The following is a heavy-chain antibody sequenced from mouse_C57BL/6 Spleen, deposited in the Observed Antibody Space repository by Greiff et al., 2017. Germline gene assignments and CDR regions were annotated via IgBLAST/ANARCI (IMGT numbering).Heavy chain of an antibody. CDR1: GFTFSDYG. CDR3: ASNYYGSSPWFAY. V-gene: IGHV5-17*01. D-gene: IGHD1-1*01. CDR2: ISSGSSTI. Sequence: EVKVVESGGGLVKPGGSLKLSCAASGFTFSDYGMHWVRQAPEKGLEWVAYISSGSSTIYYAATVKGRFTISRDNAKNTLFLQMTSLRSEDTAMYYCASNYYGSSPWFAYWGQGTLVTVSA. J-gene: IGHJ3*01.